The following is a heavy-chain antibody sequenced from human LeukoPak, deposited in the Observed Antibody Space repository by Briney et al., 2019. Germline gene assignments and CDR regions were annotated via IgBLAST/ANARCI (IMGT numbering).Heavy chain of an antibody. Sequence: ASVTVSFKASGGTFSSYAISWVRQAPGQGLEWMGRIIPILGIANYAQKFQGRVTITADKSTSTAYMELSSLRSEDTAVYYCAREPNDILTGYSYYFDYWGQGTLVTVSS. J-gene: IGHJ4*02. D-gene: IGHD3-9*01. CDR3: AREPNDILTGYSYYFDY. CDR1: GGTFSSYA. CDR2: IIPILGIA. V-gene: IGHV1-69*04.